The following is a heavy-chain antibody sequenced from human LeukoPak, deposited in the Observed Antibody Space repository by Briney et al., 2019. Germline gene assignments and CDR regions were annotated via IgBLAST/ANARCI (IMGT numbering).Heavy chain of an antibody. CDR3: AREAGYDILTGYYRFDY. Sequence: SETLSLTCTVSGGSISSSNYYWGWIRQPPGKGLEWIVNFYYSGSTYYNPSLKSRVTISVDTSKNQFSLRLSSVTAADTAVYYCAREAGYDILTGYYRFDYWGQGILGTVSS. J-gene: IGHJ4*02. CDR1: GGSISSSNYY. V-gene: IGHV4-39*07. D-gene: IGHD3-9*01. CDR2: FYYSGST.